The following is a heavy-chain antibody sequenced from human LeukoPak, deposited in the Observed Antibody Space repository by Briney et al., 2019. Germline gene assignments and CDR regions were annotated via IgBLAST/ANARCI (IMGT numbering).Heavy chain of an antibody. V-gene: IGHV1-2*06. CDR1: GYTFTSYG. D-gene: IGHD1-26*01. CDR3: ARDLSSTSNWEFDF. J-gene: IGHJ4*02. CDR2: INLNSGGT. Sequence: EASVKVSCKASGYTFTSYGISWVRQAPGQGLEWMGRINLNSGGTYYAQNFQGRVTMTRDTSISTAYVELSRLTSDDTAMYYCARDLSSTSNWEFDFWGQGTLVTVSS.